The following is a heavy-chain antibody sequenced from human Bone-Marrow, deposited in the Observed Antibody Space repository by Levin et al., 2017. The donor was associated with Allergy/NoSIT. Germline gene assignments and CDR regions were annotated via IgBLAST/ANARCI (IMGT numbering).Heavy chain of an antibody. D-gene: IGHD5/OR15-5a*01. J-gene: IGHJ4*02. CDR1: GFTFSSYA. CDR3: ARDLSRLLFDY. CDR2: ISYDGSNK. V-gene: IGHV3-30-3*01. Sequence: GESLKISCAASGFTFSSYAMHWVRQAPGKGLEWVAVISYDGSNKYYADSVKGRFTISRDNSKNTLYLQMNSLRAEDTAVYYCARDLSRLLFDYWGQGTLVTVSS.